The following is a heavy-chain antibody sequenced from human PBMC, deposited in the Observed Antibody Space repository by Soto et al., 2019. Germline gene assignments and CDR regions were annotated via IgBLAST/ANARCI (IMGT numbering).Heavy chain of an antibody. CDR3: AKEVGITATYTRGDFDS. D-gene: IGHD3-16*01. CDR1: GYTFTSYD. V-gene: IGHV1-8*01. J-gene: IGHJ4*02. CDR2: MNPNSGNT. Sequence: ASVKVSCKASGYTFTSYDINWVRQATGQGLEWMGWMNPNSGNTGYSQKFQGRVTMTRNTSIRTAYMELSSLRSEDTALYYCAKEVGITATYTRGDFDSWGQGTLVTVS.